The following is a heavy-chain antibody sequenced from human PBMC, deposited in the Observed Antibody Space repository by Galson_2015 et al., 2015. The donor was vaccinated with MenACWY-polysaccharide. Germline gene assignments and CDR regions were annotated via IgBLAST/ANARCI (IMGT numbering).Heavy chain of an antibody. CDR3: ARDCSSTSCYFHLFDY. CDR2: IKQDGSEK. V-gene: IGHV3-7*01. J-gene: IGHJ4*02. Sequence: SLRLSCAASGFTFSNFWMSWVRQAPGKGLEWVANIKQDGSEKYYVDSVNGRFTISRDNAKNSLFLQMNSLRAEDTAVYYCARDCSSTSCYFHLFDYWGQGTLVTVSS. CDR1: GFTFSNFW. D-gene: IGHD2-2*01.